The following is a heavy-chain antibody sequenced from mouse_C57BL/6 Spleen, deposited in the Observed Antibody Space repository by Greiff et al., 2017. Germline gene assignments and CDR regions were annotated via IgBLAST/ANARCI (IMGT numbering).Heavy chain of an antibody. D-gene: IGHD3-3*01. CDR2: IYPGNGGT. Sequence: QVQLQESGAELVKPGASVKISCKASGYAFSSYWMNWVKQRPGKGLEWIGQIYPGNGGTNYNGKFKGKATLTVDKSSSTAYMQLSSLTSEDSAVYFCAREGTGTCFADWGQGTLVTVSA. CDR3: AREGTGTCFAD. CDR1: GYAFSSYW. J-gene: IGHJ3*01. V-gene: IGHV1-80*01.